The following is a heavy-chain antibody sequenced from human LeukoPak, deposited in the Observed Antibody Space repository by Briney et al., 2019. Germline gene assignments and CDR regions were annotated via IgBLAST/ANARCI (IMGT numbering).Heavy chain of an antibody. V-gene: IGHV3-23*01. J-gene: IGHJ4*02. Sequence: GGSLRLSCAASGFTSCSYVMTWVRPAPGKGLEWGSVISGSGSITHYADSVKGRFTISRDNSKNTLYLQMNSLRAEDTAVYYCANLGGSGTYRDYWGQGTLVTVSS. CDR3: ANLGGSGTYRDY. D-gene: IGHD3-10*01. CDR2: ISGSGSIT. CDR1: GFTSCSYV.